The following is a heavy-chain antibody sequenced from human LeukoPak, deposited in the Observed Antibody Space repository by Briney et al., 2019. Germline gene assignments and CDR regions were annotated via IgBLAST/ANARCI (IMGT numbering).Heavy chain of an antibody. J-gene: IGHJ3*02. CDR3: AADGVGVLPGDALDI. CDR2: ISDTGDTT. V-gene: IGHV3-48*01. Sequence: GGSLRLSCAASGFTFTTFSTHSVNWVRQAPGKGLEWLSYISDTGDTTYYADSLQGRFTISRDDAKNSLYLHMSSLRADDTAIYYCAADGVGVLPGDALDIWGQGTKVTVSS. CDR1: GFTFTTFSTHS. D-gene: IGHD1-26*01.